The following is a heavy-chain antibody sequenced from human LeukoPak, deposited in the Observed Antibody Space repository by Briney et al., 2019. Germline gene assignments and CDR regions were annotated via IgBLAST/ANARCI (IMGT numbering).Heavy chain of an antibody. CDR1: GFTFSSYA. CDR2: ISGSGGNT. CDR3: VRDLD. Sequence: GGSLRLSCAASGFTFSSYAMSWVRRAPGKGLEWVSSISGSGGNTYYAQSVKGRFTISRDNPKNSVYLQMNSLRAEDTAIYYCVRDLDWGQGTLVTVSS. V-gene: IGHV3-23*01. J-gene: IGHJ4*02.